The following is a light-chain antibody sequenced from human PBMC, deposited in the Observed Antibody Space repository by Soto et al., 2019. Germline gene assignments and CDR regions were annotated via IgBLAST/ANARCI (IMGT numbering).Light chain of an antibody. J-gene: IGLJ1*01. CDR1: SSDISIYNY. CDR3: SSYAGSSNV. CDR2: EVS. V-gene: IGLV2-14*01. Sequence: QSVLTQPASVSGSPGQSITIPCTGTSSDISIYNYVSWYQQHPGKAPKLIIYEVSNRPSGISNRFSGAKSGNTASLTISGLQVEDEADYYCSSYAGSSNVFGTGTKVTVL.